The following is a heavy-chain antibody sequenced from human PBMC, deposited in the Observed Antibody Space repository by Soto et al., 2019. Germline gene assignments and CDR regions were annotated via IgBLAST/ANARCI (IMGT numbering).Heavy chain of an antibody. V-gene: IGHV1-2*04. D-gene: IGHD6-13*01. Sequence: ASVKVSCKASGYTFTGYYMHWVRQAPGQGLEWMGWINPNSGGTNYAQKFQGWVTMTRDTSISTAYMELSRLRSDDTAVYYCAREVAAAGTEGDAFESWGKGTMVTVAS. CDR2: INPNSGGT. J-gene: IGHJ3*02. CDR1: GYTFTGYY. CDR3: AREVAAAGTEGDAFES.